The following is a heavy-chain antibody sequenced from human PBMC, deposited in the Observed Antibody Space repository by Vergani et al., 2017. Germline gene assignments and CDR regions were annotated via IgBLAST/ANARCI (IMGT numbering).Heavy chain of an antibody. J-gene: IGHJ3*02. V-gene: IGHV3-9*01. CDR1: GFTFDDYA. CDR2: INWNSDSI. Sequence: VQLVESGGGVVQPGGSLRLSCAASGFTFDDYAMHWVRQAPGKGLEWVSGINWNSDSIAYADSVKGRFTISRDNSKNTLFLHMNSLRPEDTAVYYCAKVGRSEVAGTFGAFDIWGQGTMVTVAS. CDR3: AKVGRSEVAGTFGAFDI. D-gene: IGHD6-19*01.